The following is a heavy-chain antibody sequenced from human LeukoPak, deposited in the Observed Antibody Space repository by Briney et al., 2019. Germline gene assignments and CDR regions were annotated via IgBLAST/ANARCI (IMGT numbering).Heavy chain of an antibody. D-gene: IGHD3-22*01. J-gene: IGHJ4*02. V-gene: IGHV3-7*03. CDR1: GFTFSSYW. Sequence: GSLRLSCAASGFTFSSYWMSWVRQAPGKGLEWVANIKQDGSEKYYVDSVKGRFTISRDNAKNSLYLQMNSLRAEDTAVYYCARGPPDDYYDSSGYYSYYFDYWGQGTLVTVSS. CDR2: IKQDGSEK. CDR3: ARGPPDDYYDSSGYYSYYFDY.